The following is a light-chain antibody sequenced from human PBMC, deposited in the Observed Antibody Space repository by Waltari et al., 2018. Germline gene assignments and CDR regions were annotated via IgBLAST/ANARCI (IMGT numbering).Light chain of an antibody. Sequence: YELTQPPSVSVSPGQTVSITCSGGKLEDKYVCWYQQKTGQSPVLVIHQDSRRPSGIPERFSGSSAGNTATLTISGTQAMDEADYYCQAWDSISDVVFGGGTRLTVL. CDR2: QDS. CDR3: QAWDSISDVV. J-gene: IGLJ2*01. CDR1: KLEDKY. V-gene: IGLV3-1*01.